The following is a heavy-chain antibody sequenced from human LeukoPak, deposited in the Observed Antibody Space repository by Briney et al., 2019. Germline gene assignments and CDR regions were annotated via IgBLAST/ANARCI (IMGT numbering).Heavy chain of an antibody. CDR1: GGSISNYY. CDR2: IYYSGST. CDR3: ARLRGNYFPDY. D-gene: IGHD4-11*01. J-gene: IGHJ4*02. V-gene: IGHV4-59*01. Sequence: KTSETLSLTCAVSGGSISNYYWTWIRQPPGKGLEWIAYIYYSGSTNYNPSLKSRVTISIDTSKNQFSLKLSSVTAADTAVYYCARLRGNYFPDYWGQGTLVTVSS.